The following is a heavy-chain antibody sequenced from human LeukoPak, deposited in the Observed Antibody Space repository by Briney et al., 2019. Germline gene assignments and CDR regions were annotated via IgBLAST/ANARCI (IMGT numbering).Heavy chain of an antibody. CDR3: AKEPPYCGGDCYFLLDY. CDR1: GFTFSSYA. D-gene: IGHD2-21*02. J-gene: IGHJ4*02. V-gene: IGHV3-23*01. CDR2: ITGSGGGT. Sequence: GSLRLSCAASGFTFSSYAMHWIRQAPGKGLEWVSAITGSGGGTYLADSVKGRFTISRDNSKNTLYLHMNSLRADDTAVYYCAKEPPYCGGDCYFLLDYWGQGALVTVSS.